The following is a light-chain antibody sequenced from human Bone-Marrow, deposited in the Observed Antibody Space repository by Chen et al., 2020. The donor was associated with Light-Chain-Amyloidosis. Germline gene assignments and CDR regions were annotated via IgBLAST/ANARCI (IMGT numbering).Light chain of an antibody. CDR2: RDT. CDR1: DLPTKY. J-gene: IGLJ2*01. CDR3: QSADSSGTYEVI. Sequence: SYELTQPPSVSVSPGQTARITCSGDDLPTKYAYWYQQKPGQAPVLVIHRDTERPSGISERFAGSSSGITATLTNSGVQGEDEADYHCQSADSSGTYEVIFGGGTKLTVL. V-gene: IGLV3-25*03.